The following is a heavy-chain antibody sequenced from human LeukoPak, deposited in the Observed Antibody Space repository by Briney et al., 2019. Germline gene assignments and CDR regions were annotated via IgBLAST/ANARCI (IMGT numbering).Heavy chain of an antibody. CDR3: AKRRLNVYETSPWDPDL. Sequence: GEALQISCQGSGNIFTNNWIAWVRPVPGKGLEGMWMINPADSDTQYSAPFQGQVTISADRSTSTAYLHWSSLKASDTAIYCCAKRRLNVYETSPWDPDLWGQGTLVTVSS. J-gene: IGHJ5*02. CDR2: INPADSDT. CDR1: GNIFTNNW. V-gene: IGHV5-51*01. D-gene: IGHD2-2*01.